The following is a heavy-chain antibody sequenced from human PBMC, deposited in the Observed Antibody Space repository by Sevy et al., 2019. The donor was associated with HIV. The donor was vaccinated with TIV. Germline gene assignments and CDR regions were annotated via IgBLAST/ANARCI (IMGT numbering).Heavy chain of an antibody. CDR3: ARDFNPDDFWSGYPGY. J-gene: IGHJ4*02. CDR2: INQDGSEK. CDR1: GFTFSTYW. D-gene: IGHD3-3*01. Sequence: GGSLRLSCAASGFTFSTYWMSWVRQAPGKGVEWVANINQDGSEKYYVDSVKGRFTISRDNAKRSLYLQMNSLRAEDTAVYYCARDFNPDDFWSGYPGYWGQGTLVTVSS. V-gene: IGHV3-7*03.